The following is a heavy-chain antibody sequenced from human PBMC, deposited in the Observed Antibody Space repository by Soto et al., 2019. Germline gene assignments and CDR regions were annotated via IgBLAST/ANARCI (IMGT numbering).Heavy chain of an antibody. CDR1: GFTFSSYA. Sequence: GGSLRLSCAASGFTFSSYAMSWVRQAPGKGLEWVSAISGSGGSTYYADSVKGRFTISRDNSKNTLYLEMNSLRAEDTDVYYCAKGRGDQDYFDYWGQGTLVTVSS. D-gene: IGHD3-10*01. CDR3: AKGRGDQDYFDY. V-gene: IGHV3-23*01. CDR2: ISGSGGST. J-gene: IGHJ4*02.